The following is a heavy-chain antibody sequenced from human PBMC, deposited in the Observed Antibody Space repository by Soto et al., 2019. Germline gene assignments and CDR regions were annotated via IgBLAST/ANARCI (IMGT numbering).Heavy chain of an antibody. Sequence: QVQLVQSGAEVKKPGASVKVSCKASGYTFTSYGISWVRQAPGQGLEWMGWISAYNGNTNYAQKLQGRVTMTTDTSTSTAYMDLRSLRSTDTAVYYSARDEIQYYYDSSGYTAFDIWGQGTMVTVSS. CDR3: ARDEIQYYYDSSGYTAFDI. CDR2: ISAYNGNT. CDR1: GYTFTSYG. V-gene: IGHV1-18*01. J-gene: IGHJ3*02. D-gene: IGHD3-22*01.